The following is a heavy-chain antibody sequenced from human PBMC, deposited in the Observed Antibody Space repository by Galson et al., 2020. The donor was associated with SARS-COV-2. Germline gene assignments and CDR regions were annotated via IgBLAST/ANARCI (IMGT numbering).Heavy chain of an antibody. J-gene: IGHJ6*02. CDR3: ARDEGIRGYNYGRLYYGMDV. CDR2: ISTSSSYT. Sequence: NSGESLRLSCAASGFPFSTYSMNWVRLAPGKGLEWVSSISTSSSYTYYVDSVKGRFSIPRDNPRNSLYLQMNSLRAEDTAVYYCARDEGIRGYNYGRLYYGMDVWGQGTTVTVSS. D-gene: IGHD5-18*01. V-gene: IGHV3-21*01. CDR1: GFPFSTYS.